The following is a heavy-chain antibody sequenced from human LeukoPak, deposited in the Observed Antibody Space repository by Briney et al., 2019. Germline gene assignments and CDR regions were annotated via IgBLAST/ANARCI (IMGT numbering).Heavy chain of an antibody. V-gene: IGHV4-31*03. D-gene: IGHD3-22*01. CDR2: IYYSGST. J-gene: IGHJ4*02. Sequence: PSETLSLTCPVSGGSISSGGYYWSWIPQHPGKGLKWIGYIYYSGSTYYNPSLKSRVTISVDTSKNQFSLKLSSVTAADTAVYYCARATYYYDSSGYLYYFDYWGQGTLVTVSS. CDR3: ARATYYYDSSGYLYYFDY. CDR1: GGSISSGGYY.